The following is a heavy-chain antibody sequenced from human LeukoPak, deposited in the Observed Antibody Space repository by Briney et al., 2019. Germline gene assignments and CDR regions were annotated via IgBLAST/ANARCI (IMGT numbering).Heavy chain of an antibody. Sequence: PGGSLRLSCAASGFTFSSYAMHWVRQAPGKGLEWVAVISYDGSNKYYADSVKGRFTISRDNSKNTLYLQMNSLRAEDTAVYYCARDRAARIGGQGTLVTVSS. V-gene: IGHV3-30*04. J-gene: IGHJ4*02. CDR1: GFTFSSYA. D-gene: IGHD6-6*01. CDR2: ISYDGSNK. CDR3: ARDRAARI.